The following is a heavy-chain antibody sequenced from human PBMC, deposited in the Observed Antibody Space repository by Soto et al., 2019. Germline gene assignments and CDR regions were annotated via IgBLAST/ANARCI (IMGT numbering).Heavy chain of an antibody. CDR2: VYHTGNT. Sequence: QVRLQESGPGLVKPSETLSLACSVSGGSISSNLYYWGWVRQPPGQGLEWLGAVYHTGNTWYNPSLKRRVTISVDTSKSQFSLKLKSVSASDTAIYYCARQTGAFGYYFDSWGPGLLVTISS. CDR1: GGSISSNLYY. V-gene: IGHV4-39*01. CDR3: ARQTGAFGYYFDS. D-gene: IGHD3-3*01. J-gene: IGHJ4*02.